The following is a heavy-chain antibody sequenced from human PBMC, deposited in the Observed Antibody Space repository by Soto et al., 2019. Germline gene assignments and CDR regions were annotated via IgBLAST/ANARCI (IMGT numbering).Heavy chain of an antibody. J-gene: IGHJ4*02. D-gene: IGHD6-19*01. Sequence: GGSLRLSCVASGFTFSSYAMTWVRQAPGKGLEWVSAISGSGGSTYYADSVKGRFTISRDNSKNTLYLQMNSLRVEDTAVYYCAKDRYSGIAVAGPDDYWGQGTLVTVSS. CDR3: AKDRYSGIAVAGPDDY. CDR1: GFTFSSYA. V-gene: IGHV3-23*01. CDR2: ISGSGGST.